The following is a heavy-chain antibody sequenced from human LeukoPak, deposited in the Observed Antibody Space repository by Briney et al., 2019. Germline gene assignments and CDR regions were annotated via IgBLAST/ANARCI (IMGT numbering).Heavy chain of an antibody. D-gene: IGHD2-2*02. CDR1: GGSISSGDYY. CDR3: ASKRRYCSSTSCYRGYFDY. V-gene: IGHV4-30-4*08. J-gene: IGHJ4*02. Sequence: SETLSLTCTVSGGSISSGDYYWSWIRQPPGKGLEWIGYIYYSGSTYYNPSLKSRVTISVDTSKNQFSLKLSSVTAADTAVYYCASKRRYCSSTSCYRGYFDYWGQGTLVTVSS. CDR2: IYYSGST.